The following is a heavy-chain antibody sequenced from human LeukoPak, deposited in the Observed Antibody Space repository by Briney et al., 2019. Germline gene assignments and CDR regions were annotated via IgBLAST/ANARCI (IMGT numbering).Heavy chain of an antibody. D-gene: IGHD6-13*01. CDR1: GGSISSYY. CDR2: IYYSGYT. CDR3: AKVAAAGTLYSYYYYMDV. J-gene: IGHJ6*03. Sequence: SETLSLTCTVSGGSISSYYWSWIRQPPGKGLEWIGCIYYSGYTNYKSSLKSRVTISVDTSKNQFSLKLSSVTAADTAVYYCAKVAAAGTLYSYYYYMDVWGKGTTVTVSS. V-gene: IGHV4-59*01.